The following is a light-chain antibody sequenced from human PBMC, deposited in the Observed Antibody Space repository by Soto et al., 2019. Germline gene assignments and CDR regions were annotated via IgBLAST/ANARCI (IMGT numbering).Light chain of an antibody. J-gene: IGKJ4*01. Sequence: EIVLTQSPATLSLPPGERVTLSCRASQSVNIYLAWYQQKPGQAPRLLIYDAPNRATGVPARFSGGGSGTDFTLTISSLESEDFAIYYCQQRANWPLTFGGGTKVDI. CDR1: QSVNIY. CDR3: QQRANWPLT. V-gene: IGKV3-11*01. CDR2: DAP.